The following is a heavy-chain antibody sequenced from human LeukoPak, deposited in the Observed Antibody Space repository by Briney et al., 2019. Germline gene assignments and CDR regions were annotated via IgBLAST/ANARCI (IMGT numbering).Heavy chain of an antibody. CDR2: ITPVIDVS. D-gene: IGHD1-26*01. J-gene: IGHJ5*02. V-gene: IGHV1-18*01. CDR1: GYTFTSYG. Sequence: GASVKVSCKASGYTFTSYGISWVRQAPGQGLEWMGKITPVIDVSKYAQKFQGRLTITADKSTATVYMELSGLKSDDTAVYYCARANLRGSQYNWFDPWGQGTLVTVSS. CDR3: ARANLRGSQYNWFDP.